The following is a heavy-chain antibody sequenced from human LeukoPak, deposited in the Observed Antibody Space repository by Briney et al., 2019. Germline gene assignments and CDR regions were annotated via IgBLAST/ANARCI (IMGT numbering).Heavy chain of an antibody. CDR2: ISGSGGST. CDR1: GFTFSSYA. D-gene: IGHD3-16*01. V-gene: IGHV3-23*01. J-gene: IGHJ4*02. CDR3: AKDGYYDYVWGRGPNAYNNFDY. Sequence: GGSLRLSCAASGFTFSSYAMSWVRQAPGKGLEWVSAISGSGGSTYYADSVKGRFTISRDNSKNTLYLQMNSLRAEDTAVYYCAKDGYYDYVWGRGPNAYNNFDYWGQGTLVTVSS.